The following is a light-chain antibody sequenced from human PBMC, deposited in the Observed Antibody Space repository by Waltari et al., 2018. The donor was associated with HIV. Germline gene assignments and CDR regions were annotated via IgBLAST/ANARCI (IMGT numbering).Light chain of an antibody. CDR1: STNVGSYSL. J-gene: IGLJ3*02. V-gene: IGLV2-23*01. Sequence: QSALTQPASVSGSLGQSITISCTGASTNVGSYSLVSWYQNRPGQAPTLIISEDSQRPLGISSRFAGSKSGNTASLTISGLQSEDEADYYCCSYGGDDTLVFGGGTKVTAL. CDR3: CSYGGDDTLV. CDR2: EDS.